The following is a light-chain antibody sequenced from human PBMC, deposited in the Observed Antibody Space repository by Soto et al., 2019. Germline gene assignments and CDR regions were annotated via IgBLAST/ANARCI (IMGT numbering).Light chain of an antibody. J-gene: IGKJ1*01. Sequence: EIVLTQSPGTLSLSPGERATLSCRASQSVPSNYLAWYQQKPGQAPRLLIYGASTRATGIPARFSGSGSGTEFTLTISSLQSVDFAVYSCQQYNNWPWTFGQGTTVDIK. CDR3: QQYNNWPWT. CDR2: GAS. CDR1: QSVPSN. V-gene: IGKV3-15*01.